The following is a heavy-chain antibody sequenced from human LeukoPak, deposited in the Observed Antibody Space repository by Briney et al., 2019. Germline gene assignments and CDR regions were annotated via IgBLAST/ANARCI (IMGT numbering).Heavy chain of an antibody. CDR3: ARGNWGSGYYYYYYMDV. D-gene: IGHD7-27*01. CDR2: INHSGST. CDR1: GGSFSGYY. Sequence: SETLSLTCAVYGGSFSGYYWSWIRQPPGKGLEWIGEINHSGSTNYNPSLKSRVTISVDTSKNQFSLKLSSVTAADTAVYYCARGNWGSGYYYYYYMDVWGKGTTVTVSS. J-gene: IGHJ6*03. V-gene: IGHV4-34*01.